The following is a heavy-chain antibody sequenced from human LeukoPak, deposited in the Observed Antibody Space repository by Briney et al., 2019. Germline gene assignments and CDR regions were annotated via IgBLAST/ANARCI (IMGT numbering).Heavy chain of an antibody. CDR1: GFTFGNSW. CDR3: ATYSSRNAREFQS. V-gene: IGHV3-7*01. D-gene: IGHD2-2*01. Sequence: GGSLRLSCEASGFTFGNSWMTWVRQTPGKGLEWVANIKTDGSEKYYVDSVRGRFTISRDNAKNSLHLQMNSLRAEDTAVYYCATYSSRNAREFQSWGQGTLVTVSS. CDR2: IKTDGSEK. J-gene: IGHJ1*01.